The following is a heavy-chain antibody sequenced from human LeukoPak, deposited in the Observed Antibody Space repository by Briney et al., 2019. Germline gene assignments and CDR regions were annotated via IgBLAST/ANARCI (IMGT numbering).Heavy chain of an antibody. CDR3: ARGEGYYYGPDY. V-gene: IGHV4-59*11. J-gene: IGHJ4*02. D-gene: IGHD3-10*01. CDR2: IYYTGST. CDR1: GGSINTHY. Sequence: PSETLSLTCTVSGGSINTHYWSWIRQPPRKGLEWIGYIYYTGSTNSNLSLRTRVTISVDTSKNQFSLKLSSVTAADTAVYYCARGEGYYYGPDYWGQGTLVTVSS.